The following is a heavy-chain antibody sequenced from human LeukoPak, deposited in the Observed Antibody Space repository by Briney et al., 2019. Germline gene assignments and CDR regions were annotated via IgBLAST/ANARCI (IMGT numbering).Heavy chain of an antibody. D-gene: IGHD4-11*01. J-gene: IGHJ3*02. CDR2: ISSSGNTT. CDR1: GFTFSDYY. Sequence: GGSLRLSCAASGFTFSDYYMSWIRQAPGKGLECVSYISSSGNTTYYSDSVRGRFTISRDNAKNSLYLQMNSLRGEDTAVYYCARGYNNYGYVFDIWGQGTVVTVSS. CDR3: ARGYNNYGYVFDI. V-gene: IGHV3-11*04.